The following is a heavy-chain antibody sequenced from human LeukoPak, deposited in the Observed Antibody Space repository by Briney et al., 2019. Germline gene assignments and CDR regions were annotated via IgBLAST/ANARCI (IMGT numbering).Heavy chain of an antibody. V-gene: IGHV4-34*01. CDR3: ARRAGATARLRHFDY. D-gene: IGHD1-26*01. J-gene: IGHJ4*02. CDR2: INHSGST. CDR1: GGSFSGYY. Sequence: PSETLSLTCAVYGGSFSGYYWSWIRQPPGKGLEWIGEINHSGSTNYNPSLKSRVTISVDTSKNQFSLKLSSVTAADTAVYYCARRAGATARLRHFDYWGQGTLVTVSS.